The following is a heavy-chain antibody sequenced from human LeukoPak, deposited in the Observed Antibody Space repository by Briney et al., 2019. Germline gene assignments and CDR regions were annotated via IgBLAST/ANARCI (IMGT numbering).Heavy chain of an antibody. CDR3: ARGRDPY. CDR1: GGSFSGYY. J-gene: IGHJ4*02. CDR2: INHSGST. Sequence: SETLSLTCAVYGGSFSGYYWTWIRQSPGRGLEWIGEINHSGSTNYNPSLKSRVTISVDTSKSQFSLKLNSVTAADTAMYYCARGRDPYWGQGTLVTVSS. V-gene: IGHV4-34*01. D-gene: IGHD5-24*01.